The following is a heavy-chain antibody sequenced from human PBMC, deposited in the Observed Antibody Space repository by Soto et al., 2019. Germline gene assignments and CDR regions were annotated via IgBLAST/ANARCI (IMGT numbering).Heavy chain of an antibody. CDR3: AKDRIVGATIVYYFDY. CDR2: ISGSGGST. CDR1: GFTFSSYA. V-gene: IGHV3-23*01. Sequence: GSLRLSCAASGFTFSSYAMSWVRQAPGKGLEWVSAISGSGGSTYYADSVKGRFTISRDNSKNTLYLQMNSLRAEDTAVYYCAKDRIVGATIVYYFDYWGQGTLVTVSS. D-gene: IGHD1-26*01. J-gene: IGHJ4*02.